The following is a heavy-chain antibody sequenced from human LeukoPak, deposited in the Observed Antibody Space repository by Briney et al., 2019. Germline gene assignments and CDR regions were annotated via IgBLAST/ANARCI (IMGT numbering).Heavy chain of an antibody. CDR3: AREEAARPFDY. D-gene: IGHD6-6*01. J-gene: IGHJ4*02. CDR1: GGAFSSYA. Sequence: SVKVSCKASGGAFSSYAISWVRQAPGQGLEWMGRIIPIFGIANYAQKFQGRVTITADKSTSTAYMELSSLRSEDTAVYYCAREEAARPFDYWGQGTLVTVSS. CDR2: IIPIFGIA. V-gene: IGHV1-69*04.